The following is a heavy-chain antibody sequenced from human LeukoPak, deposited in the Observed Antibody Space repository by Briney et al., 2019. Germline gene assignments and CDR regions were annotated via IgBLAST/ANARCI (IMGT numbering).Heavy chain of an antibody. D-gene: IGHD1-1*01. Sequence: PGGSLRLSCIASGFTFSSYWMHWVRHAPGKGLVWASRISYLGSGAAYADSVKGRLTISRDNAKNTLYLQMNSLSAEDTAVYYCVRGTMNAIDQLDYWGQGTLVTVSS. CDR2: ISYLGSGA. J-gene: IGHJ4*02. V-gene: IGHV3-74*01. CDR1: GFTFSSYW. CDR3: VRGTMNAIDQLDY.